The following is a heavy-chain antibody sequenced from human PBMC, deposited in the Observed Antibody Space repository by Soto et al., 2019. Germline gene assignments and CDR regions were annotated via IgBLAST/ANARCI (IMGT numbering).Heavy chain of an antibody. CDR3: ARDLYSNYLVRWFDP. Sequence: QVQLQESGPGLVKPSQTLSLTCTVSGGSISSGGYYWSWIRQHPGKGLEGIGYIYYSGSTYYNPSLKSRVTISVDTSKNQFSLKLSSVTAADTAVYYCARDLYSNYLVRWFDPWGQGTLVTVSS. J-gene: IGHJ5*02. V-gene: IGHV4-31*03. CDR2: IYYSGST. CDR1: GGSISSGGYY. D-gene: IGHD4-4*01.